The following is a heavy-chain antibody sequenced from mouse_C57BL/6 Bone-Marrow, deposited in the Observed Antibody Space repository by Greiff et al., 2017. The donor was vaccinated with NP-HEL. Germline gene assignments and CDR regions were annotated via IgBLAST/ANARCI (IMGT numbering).Heavy chain of an antibody. CDR2: SRNKANDYTT. J-gene: IGHJ1*03. Sequence: EVKLMESGGGLVQSGRSLRLSCATSGFTFSDFYMEWVRQAPGKGLEWIAASRNKANDYTTEYSASVTGRFIVSRDTSQSILYLQMNALRAEDTAIYYCARDACPGYGHWYFDVWGTGTTVTVSS. V-gene: IGHV7-1*01. CDR3: ARDACPGYGHWYFDV. D-gene: IGHD2-2*01. CDR1: GFTFSDFY.